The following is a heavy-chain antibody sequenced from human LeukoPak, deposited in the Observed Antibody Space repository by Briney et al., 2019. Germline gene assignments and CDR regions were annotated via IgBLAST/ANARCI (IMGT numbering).Heavy chain of an antibody. D-gene: IGHD3-22*01. CDR2: INHSGSI. J-gene: IGHJ3*02. V-gene: IGHV4-34*01. CDR3: ARVPYYYDSSGQPDAFDI. CDR1: GGSFSGYY. Sequence: SETLSLTCAVYGGSFSGYYWSWIRQPPGKGLEWIGEINHSGSINYNPSLKSRVTISVDTSKDQFSLKLSSVTAADTAVYYCARVPYYYDSSGQPDAFDIWGQGTMVTVSS.